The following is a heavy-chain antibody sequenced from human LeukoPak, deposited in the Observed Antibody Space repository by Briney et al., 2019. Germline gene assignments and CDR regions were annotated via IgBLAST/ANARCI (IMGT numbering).Heavy chain of an antibody. CDR2: ISPSGGST. J-gene: IGHJ5*02. Sequence: GASVKLSCKTFGYTFTGYWMHWVRQAPGQGPEWMGVISPSGGSTIYAQKFKGRVTLTRDMSTSTDYLELSSLRSEDTAVYYCARDNSVRDEAWWFNPWGQGTLVTVSS. CDR3: ARDNSVRDEAWWFNP. V-gene: IGHV1-46*01. D-gene: IGHD5-24*01. CDR1: GYTFTGYW.